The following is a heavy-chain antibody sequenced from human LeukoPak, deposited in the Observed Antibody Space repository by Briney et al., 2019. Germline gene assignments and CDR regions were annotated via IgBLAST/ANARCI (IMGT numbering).Heavy chain of an antibody. V-gene: IGHV1-18*01. CDR3: ARSEASADIVATIPGDFDY. J-gene: IGHJ4*02. CDR1: GYTFTSYG. D-gene: IGHD5-12*01. Sequence: ASVKVSCKASGYTFTSYGISWVRQAPGQGLEWMGWISAYNGNTNYAQKLQGRVTMTTDTSTSTAYMELRSLRSDDTAVYYCARSEASADIVATIPGDFDYWGQGTLVTVSS. CDR2: ISAYNGNT.